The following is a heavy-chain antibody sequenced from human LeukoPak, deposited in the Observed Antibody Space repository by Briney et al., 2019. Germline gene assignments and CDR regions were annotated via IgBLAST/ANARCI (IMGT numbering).Heavy chain of an antibody. V-gene: IGHV3-30*04. CDR3: PRDVGSSNYFDC. CDR2: ISYDGSNR. Sequence: PGRSLRLSCAASGFTFSSYSMYWVRQAPGKGLEWVAVISYDGSNRYYADSVKGRFTISRDNSKNTLFLQMNSLRAEDTAVYYCPRDVGSSNYFDCWGQGTLVTVSA. D-gene: IGHD3-10*01. CDR1: GFTFSSYS. J-gene: IGHJ4*02.